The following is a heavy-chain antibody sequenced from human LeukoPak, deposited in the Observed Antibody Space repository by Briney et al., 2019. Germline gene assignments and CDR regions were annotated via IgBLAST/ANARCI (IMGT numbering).Heavy chain of an antibody. V-gene: IGHV4-59*01. CDR3: ARGNSGAFDI. J-gene: IGHJ3*02. D-gene: IGHD1-7*01. Sequence: PSETLSLTCTVSGVSISGYYWSWIRQPPGKGLEWIGFVYYTGDTNYNPSLKSRVSISGDTSKNQFSLRLSSVTAADTAVYYCARGNSGAFDIWGRGTMVTVSS. CDR2: VYYTGDT. CDR1: GVSISGYY.